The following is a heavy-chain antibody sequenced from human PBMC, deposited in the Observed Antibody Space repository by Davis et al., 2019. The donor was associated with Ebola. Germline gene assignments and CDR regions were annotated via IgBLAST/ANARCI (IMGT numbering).Heavy chain of an antibody. CDR1: GFRFSSYS. Sequence: GESLKISCAASGFRFSSYSMNWVRQAPGKGLEWVSYISSSSSTIYYADSVKGRFTISRDNAKNSLYLQMNSLRAEDTALYHCARVNAVTGYSRFDSWGQGTLVTVSS. CDR3: ARVNAVTGYSRFDS. CDR2: ISSSSSTI. J-gene: IGHJ5*01. V-gene: IGHV3-48*04. D-gene: IGHD3-9*01.